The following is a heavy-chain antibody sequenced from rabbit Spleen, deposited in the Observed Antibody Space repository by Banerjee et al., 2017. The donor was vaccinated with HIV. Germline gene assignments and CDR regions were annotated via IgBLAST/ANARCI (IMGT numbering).Heavy chain of an antibody. CDR3: ARDLTIVIGWNFNL. D-gene: IGHD2-1*01. J-gene: IGHJ4*01. CDR2: IDSGSRDFA. CDR1: GFSFSRGYD. Sequence: QEQLVESGGGLVQPGASLTLTCTPSGFSFSRGYDMCWVRQAPGKGLEWIACIDSGSRDFAYYATWAKGRFTISRTSSTTVTLQMTSLTAADTATYFCARDLTIVIGWNFNLWGQGTLVTVS. V-gene: IGHV1S45*01.